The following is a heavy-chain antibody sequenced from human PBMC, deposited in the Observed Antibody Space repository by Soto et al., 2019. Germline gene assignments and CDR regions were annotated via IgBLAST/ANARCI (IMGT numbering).Heavy chain of an antibody. V-gene: IGHV1-69*13. CDR3: AGDLGYCGGGSCYAQGHYYGMDV. CDR1: GGTFSSYA. Sequence: SVKVSCKASGGTFSSYAISWVRQAPGQGLEWMGGIIPIFGTASYAQKFQGRVTITADESTSTAYMELSSLRSEDTTVYYCAGDLGYCGGGSCYAQGHYYGMDVWGQGTTVTVSS. CDR2: IIPIFGTA. D-gene: IGHD2-15*01. J-gene: IGHJ6*02.